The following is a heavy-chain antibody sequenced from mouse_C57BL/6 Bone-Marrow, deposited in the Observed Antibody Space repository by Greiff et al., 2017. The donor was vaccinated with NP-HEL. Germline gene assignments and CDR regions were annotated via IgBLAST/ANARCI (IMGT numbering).Heavy chain of an antibody. CDR2: IYPSDSET. J-gene: IGHJ2*01. CDR3: ARDSSGYHLGG. CDR1: GYTFTSSW. D-gene: IGHD3-2*02. Sequence: QVQLQQPGAELVRPGSSVKLSCKASGYTFTSSWMDWVKQRPGQGLEWIGNIYPSDSETHYNQKFKDKATLTVDKSSSTAYMQLSSLTSEDSAVYYCARDSSGYHLGGWGQGGTLGVSS. V-gene: IGHV1-61*01.